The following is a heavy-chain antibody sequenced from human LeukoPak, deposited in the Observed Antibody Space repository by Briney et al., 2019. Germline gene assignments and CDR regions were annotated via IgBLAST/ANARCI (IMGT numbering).Heavy chain of an antibody. CDR1: GFTFSSYA. CDR2: ISGSGGST. Sequence: GGSLRLSCAASGFTFSSYAMSWVRQAPGRGLEWVSAISGSGGSTYYADSVKGRFTISRDNSKNTLHLQMNSQRAEDTAVYYCAKDPEYYYDSSGYNWFDPWGQGTLVTVSS. D-gene: IGHD3-22*01. J-gene: IGHJ5*02. V-gene: IGHV3-23*01. CDR3: AKDPEYYYDSSGYNWFDP.